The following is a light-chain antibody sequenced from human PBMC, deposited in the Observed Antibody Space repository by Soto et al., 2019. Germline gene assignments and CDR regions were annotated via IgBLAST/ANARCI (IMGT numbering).Light chain of an antibody. CDR2: EVN. V-gene: IGLV2-14*01. CDR1: SSDVGSYTY. J-gene: IGLJ1*01. CDR3: SSYTSSSTLYV. Sequence: QSVLTQPASVSGSPGQPITISCTGASSDVGSYTYVSWYQQHPGKAPKLMIYEVNNRPSGVSNRFSGSKSGNTASLTISGLQAEDEADYYCSSYTSSSTLYVFGTGTKVTVL.